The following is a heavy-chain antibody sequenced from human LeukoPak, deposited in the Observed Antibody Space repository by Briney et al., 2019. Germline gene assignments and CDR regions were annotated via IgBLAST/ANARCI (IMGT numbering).Heavy chain of an antibody. CDR2: IDPHSGGT. V-gene: IGHV1-2*02. Sequence: ASVKVSCQSSVYTFTGYYIHWVRQAPGQGLEWMGWIDPHSGGTNYAQKFQGRVTMTRDTSITTAYMELSRLRSDDTAVYYCAMLTSGWIASDYWGQATLVTVSS. CDR1: VYTFTGYY. CDR3: AMLTSGWIASDY. D-gene: IGHD6-19*01. J-gene: IGHJ4*02.